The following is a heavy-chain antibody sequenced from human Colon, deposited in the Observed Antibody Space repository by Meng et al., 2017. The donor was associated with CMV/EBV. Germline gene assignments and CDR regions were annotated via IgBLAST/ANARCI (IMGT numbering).Heavy chain of an antibody. J-gene: IGHJ4*02. V-gene: IGHV4-34*01. CDR1: GGSLSGYY. CDR2: INQSGST. Sequence: VQLPRWGAGCCNTSETLSLACGVSGGSLSGYYWTWIRQSPGKGLEWIGEINQSGSTNYNPSLKSRVTVSVDTSKNQFSLRVTSVTAADSALYYCAREAGPFFGVIVYDSWGQGTLVTVSS. D-gene: IGHD3-3*01. CDR3: AREAGPFFGVIVYDS.